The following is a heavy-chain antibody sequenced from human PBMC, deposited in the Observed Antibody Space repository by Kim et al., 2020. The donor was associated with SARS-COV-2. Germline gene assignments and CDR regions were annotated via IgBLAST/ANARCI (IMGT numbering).Heavy chain of an antibody. CDR3: ATGVAVAGSSSDDYYYYGMDV. Sequence: ASVKVSCKASGYILTNLYMHWVRQAPGQGLEWMGGFEPNAGETIYAQKLQGRVTMTKDTSTDTAYMELSSLRSEDTAVYYCATGVAVAGSSSDDYYYYGMDVGRRGTALTV. V-gene: IGHV1-24*01. CDR1: GYILTNLY. J-gene: IGHJ6*02. D-gene: IGHD6-19*01. CDR2: FEPNAGET.